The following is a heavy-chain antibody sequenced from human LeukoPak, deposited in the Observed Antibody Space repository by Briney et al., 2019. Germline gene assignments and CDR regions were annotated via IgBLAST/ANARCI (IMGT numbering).Heavy chain of an antibody. CDR1: GFTFSSYS. D-gene: IGHD3-22*01. CDR2: ISASGGST. J-gene: IGHJ4*02. CDR3: AKDLGIVVVNFDY. Sequence: GGSLRLSCAASGFTFSSYSMNWVRQAPGKGLEWVSGISASGGSTYYADSVKGRFTISRDNSKNTLYLQMNSLRAEDTAVYYCAKDLGIVVVNFDYWGQGTLVTVSS. V-gene: IGHV3-23*01.